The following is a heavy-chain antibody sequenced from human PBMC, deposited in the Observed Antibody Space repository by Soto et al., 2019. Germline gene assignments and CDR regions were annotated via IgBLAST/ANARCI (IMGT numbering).Heavy chain of an antibody. CDR3: ARDGFVSVVRGVNGMDV. V-gene: IGHV3-48*03. CDR1: GFTFSSFE. J-gene: IGHJ6*02. Sequence: PGGSLRLSCAASGFTFSSFEMNWVRQAPGKGLEWLSSISSSGTTVYYADSVKGRFTISRDNAKNSLYLQMNSLRAEDTAVYYCARDGFVSVVRGVNGMDVWGQGTTVTVSS. D-gene: IGHD3-10*01. CDR2: ISSSGTTV.